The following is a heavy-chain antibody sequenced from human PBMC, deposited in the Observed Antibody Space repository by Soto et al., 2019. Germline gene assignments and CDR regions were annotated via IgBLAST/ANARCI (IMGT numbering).Heavy chain of an antibody. CDR1: GGSISSGDYY. CDR2: IYYSGST. CDR3: VSYGSGTYYSGYSFDF. J-gene: IGHJ4*02. V-gene: IGHV4-30-4*01. D-gene: IGHD3-10*01. Sequence: SETLSLTCTVSGGSISSGDYYWSWIRQPPGKGLEWIGYIYYSGSTYYNPSLKSRVTISVDTSKNQFSLKLSSVTAADTAVYYCVSYGSGTYYSGYSFDFWSQGRLVTVSS.